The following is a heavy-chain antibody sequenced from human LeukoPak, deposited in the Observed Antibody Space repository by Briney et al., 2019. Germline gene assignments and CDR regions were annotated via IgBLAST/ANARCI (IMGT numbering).Heavy chain of an antibody. CDR3: ARVVWSSSSEDYGMDV. Sequence: GESLKISCKGSGYSFTSYWIGWVRQMPGKGLEWMGIIYPGDSDTRYSPSFQGQVTISADKSISTAYLQWSSLKASDTAMYYCARVVWSSSSEDYGMDVWGQGTTVTVSS. CDR1: GYSFTSYW. D-gene: IGHD6-6*01. V-gene: IGHV5-51*01. CDR2: IYPGDSDT. J-gene: IGHJ6*02.